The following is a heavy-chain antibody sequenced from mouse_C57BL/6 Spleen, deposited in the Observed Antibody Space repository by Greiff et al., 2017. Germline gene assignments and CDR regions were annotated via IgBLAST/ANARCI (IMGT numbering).Heavy chain of an antibody. Sequence: VQLQQSGAELARPGASVKLSCKASGYTFTSYGISWVKQRTGQGLEWIGEIYPRSGNTYYNEKFKGKATLTADKSSSTAYMELRSLTSEDSAVYFCAILGVVSSYYAMGYWGQGPSVTVSS. V-gene: IGHV1-81*01. D-gene: IGHD1-1*01. CDR2: IYPRSGNT. CDR1: GYTFTSYG. CDR3: AILGVVSSYYAMGY. J-gene: IGHJ4*01.